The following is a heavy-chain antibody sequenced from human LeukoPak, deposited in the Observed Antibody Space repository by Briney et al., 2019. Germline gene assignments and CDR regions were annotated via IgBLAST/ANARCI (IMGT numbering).Heavy chain of an antibody. CDR2: IHHSGST. D-gene: IGHD5-24*01. Sequence: SETLSLTCAVYGGSFSGYYWSRIRQPPGKGLEWIGEIHHSGSTNYNPSLKSRVTISVGTSKNQFSLKLSSVTAADTAVYYCARGDGYNSRRFDPWGQGTLVTVSS. CDR3: ARGDGYNSRRFDP. V-gene: IGHV4-34*01. CDR1: GGSFSGYY. J-gene: IGHJ5*02.